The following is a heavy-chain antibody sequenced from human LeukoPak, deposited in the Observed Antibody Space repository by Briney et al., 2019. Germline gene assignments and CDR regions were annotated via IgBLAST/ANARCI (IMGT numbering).Heavy chain of an antibody. V-gene: IGHV1-69*13. D-gene: IGHD6-19*01. CDR1: GGTFSSYA. Sequence: SVKVSCKPSGGTFSSYAISWVRQAPGQGLDWMGGIIPIFGTANYAQKFQGRVTITADESTSTAYMELSSLRSEDTAVYYCARDVGITVADSFDPWGQGTLVTVSS. CDR3: ARDVGITVADSFDP. CDR2: IIPIFGTA. J-gene: IGHJ5*02.